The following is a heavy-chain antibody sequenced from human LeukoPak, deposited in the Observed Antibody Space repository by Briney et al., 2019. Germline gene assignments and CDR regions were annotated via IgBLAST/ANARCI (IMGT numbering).Heavy chain of an antibody. V-gene: IGHV1-46*01. D-gene: IGHD6-6*01. CDR3: ARTAARRFDT. CDR2: INPTGGST. Sequence: GASVKVSCKASGYTFPSYFMHWVRQAPGQGLEWMGIINPTGGSTTYAQKFQGRVTMTRDTSTSTVYMELSSLRSDDTAVYYCARTAARRFDTWGQEPLVTVSS. J-gene: IGHJ4*02. CDR1: GYTFPSYF.